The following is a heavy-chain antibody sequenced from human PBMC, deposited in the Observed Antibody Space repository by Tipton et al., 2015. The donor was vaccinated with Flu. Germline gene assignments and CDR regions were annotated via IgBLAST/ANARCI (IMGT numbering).Heavy chain of an antibody. CDR2: ISYHGSTK. CDR1: GFIFSTYA. D-gene: IGHD4-17*01. V-gene: IGHV3-30*03. J-gene: IGHJ3*02. Sequence: SLRLSCAASGFIFSTYAMHWVRQAPGKGLEWVAIISYHGSTKFYADSVKGRFTISRDNSKNTLFLQMSSLRDEDTAVYFCARGEGVPSGDYEDAFDIWGQGTMVTVSS. CDR3: ARGEGVPSGDYEDAFDI.